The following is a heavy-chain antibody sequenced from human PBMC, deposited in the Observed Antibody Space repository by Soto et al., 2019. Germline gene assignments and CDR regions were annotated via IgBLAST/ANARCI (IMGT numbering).Heavy chain of an antibody. Sequence: PGGSLRLSCSVSGFTISNYAMHWVRQAPGKGLVYVSSISSDGGTTYYADSVKGRFTITRDNSRNTVYLQMSSLRADDTAIYYCVKDRYIDSWGQGTLVTVSS. J-gene: IGHJ4*02. CDR2: ISSDGGTT. CDR3: VKDRYIDS. CDR1: GFTISNYA. V-gene: IGHV3-64D*06.